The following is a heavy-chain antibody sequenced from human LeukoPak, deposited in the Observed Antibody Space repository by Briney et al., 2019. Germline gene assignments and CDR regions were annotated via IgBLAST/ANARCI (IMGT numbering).Heavy chain of an antibody. D-gene: IGHD2-15*01. Sequence: GGSLRLSCAASGFTFDDYAMHWVRQAPGKGPEWVSLISWDGGNTYYADSLKGRFTISRDNSKNSLYLQMNSLRAEDTALYYCAKDIGVVSPTGQFDYWGQGTLVTVSS. CDR3: AKDIGVVSPTGQFDY. CDR1: GFTFDDYA. J-gene: IGHJ4*02. V-gene: IGHV3-43D*03. CDR2: ISWDGGNT.